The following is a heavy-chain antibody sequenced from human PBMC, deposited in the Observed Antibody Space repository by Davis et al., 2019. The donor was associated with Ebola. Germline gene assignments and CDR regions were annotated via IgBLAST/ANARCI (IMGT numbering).Heavy chain of an antibody. Sequence: ASVKVSCKASGYTFTSYGISWVRQAPGQGLEWMGWISAYNGNTNYAQKLQGRVTMTTDTSTSTAYMELRSLRSEDTAVYYCARDVITFGGVIVIPYYFDYWGQGTLVTVSS. D-gene: IGHD3-16*02. CDR1: GYTFTSYG. J-gene: IGHJ4*02. CDR2: ISAYNGNT. V-gene: IGHV1-18*01. CDR3: ARDVITFGGVIVIPYYFDY.